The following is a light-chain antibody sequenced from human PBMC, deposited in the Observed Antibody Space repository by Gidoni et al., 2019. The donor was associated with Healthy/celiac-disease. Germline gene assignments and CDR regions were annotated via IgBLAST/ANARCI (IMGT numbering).Light chain of an antibody. CDR2: GAS. CDR1: QSVNSN. J-gene: IGKJ4*01. V-gene: IGKV3-15*01. CDR3: QQYNDWPPLT. Sequence: EIVMTQSPATLSVSPGERATISCRASQSVNSNLAWYQQKPGQAHRLLIYGASTRATGIPARFSGSGSGTEFTLTISSRQSEDYAVYYCQQYNDWPPLTFGGGTKVEIK.